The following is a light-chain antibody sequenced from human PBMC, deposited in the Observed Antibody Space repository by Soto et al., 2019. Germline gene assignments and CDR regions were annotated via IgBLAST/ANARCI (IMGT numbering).Light chain of an antibody. V-gene: IGKV3-15*01. CDR2: GAS. Sequence: EIVMTQSPASLSVSPGETATLSCRASQSISNSLAWYQQKPGQAPSLLVYGASTRATGIPARFSGSGSGTEFTLTISSLQSEDSALYYCQQYNNWPPRTFGQGTKLEIK. J-gene: IGKJ2*01. CDR1: QSISNS. CDR3: QQYNNWPPRT.